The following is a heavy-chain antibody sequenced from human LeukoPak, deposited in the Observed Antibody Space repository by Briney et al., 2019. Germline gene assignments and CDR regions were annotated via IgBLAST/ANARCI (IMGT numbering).Heavy chain of an antibody. D-gene: IGHD3-10*01. CDR2: ISGSGGST. CDR3: AKSGGLSGSGRLAMDV. Sequence: GGSLRLSCAASGFTFSTYAMSWVRLAPGKGLEWVSGISGSGGSTYYADSVKGRFTSSRDNSNNTLYVQMNSLRDEDTAVYYCAKSGGLSGSGRLAMDVWGQGTTVTVSS. V-gene: IGHV3-23*01. J-gene: IGHJ6*02. CDR1: GFTFSTYA.